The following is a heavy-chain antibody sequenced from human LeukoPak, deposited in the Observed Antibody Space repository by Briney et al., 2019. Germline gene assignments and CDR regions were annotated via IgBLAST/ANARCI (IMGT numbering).Heavy chain of an antibody. CDR1: GYSFCDYY. J-gene: IGHJ4*02. CDR3: ARVRGLGFY. D-gene: IGHD5-12*01. CDR2: ICSCGDNI. V-gene: IGHV3-11*04. Sequence: GGSLRLSCAASGYSFCDYYMSWIRQAPGMGVEWVSFICSCGDNILCADSVKGRFTISRENAKNPLYRRMNGRRFEDTGIYYCARVRGLGFYWGQGTLVTVSS.